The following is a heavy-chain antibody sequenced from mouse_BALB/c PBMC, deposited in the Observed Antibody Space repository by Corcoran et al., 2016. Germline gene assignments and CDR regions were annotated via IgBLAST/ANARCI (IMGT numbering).Heavy chain of an antibody. CDR1: GYTFTEYT. D-gene: IGHD1-1*01. J-gene: IGHJ2*01. Sequence: EVQLQQSGPELVKPGASVKISCKTSGYTFTEYTMHWVKQSHGKSLEWIGDINPNNGGTIYNQKFKGKATLTVDKSSSTAYMELRSLTSEDTAVYYCARRVPTVVYFDYWGQGTTLTVSS. V-gene: IGHV1-18*01. CDR2: INPNNGGT. CDR3: ARRVPTVVYFDY.